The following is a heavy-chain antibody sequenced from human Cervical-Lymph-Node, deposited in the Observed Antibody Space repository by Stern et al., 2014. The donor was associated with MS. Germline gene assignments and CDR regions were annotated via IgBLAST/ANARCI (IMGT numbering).Heavy chain of an antibody. Sequence: QMQLVQSGAEVKKPGASVKVSCTASGDTFTGNYVHWVRQAPGQGPAWMGWINPNSGGTNYAQKFQGRVTMTRDTSIRAAYMELTRLRSDDTAVYYCAVDRCNSTRCYYYFDFWGQGTLVTVSS. CDR2: INPNSGGT. CDR1: GDTFTGNY. V-gene: IGHV1-2*02. J-gene: IGHJ4*02. D-gene: IGHD2-2*01. CDR3: AVDRCNSTRCYYYFDF.